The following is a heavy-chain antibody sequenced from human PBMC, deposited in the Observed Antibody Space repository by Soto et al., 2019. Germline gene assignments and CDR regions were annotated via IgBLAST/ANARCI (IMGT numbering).Heavy chain of an antibody. Sequence: PGGSLRLSCAATGFTFSSYAMSWVRQAPGKGLEWVSVISGSGGGTYYADSVKGRFTISRDKSKNTLYLQMNSLRVEDTAVFYWAKTAPVLQNLSLDSWGQGTLSPSPQ. CDR3: AKTAPVLQNLSLDS. V-gene: IGHV3-23*01. CDR2: ISGSGGGT. CDR1: GFTFSSYA. D-gene: IGHD2-2*01. J-gene: IGHJ4*02.